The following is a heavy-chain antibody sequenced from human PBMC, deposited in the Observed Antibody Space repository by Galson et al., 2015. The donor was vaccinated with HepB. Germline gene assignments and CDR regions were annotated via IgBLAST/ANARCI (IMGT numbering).Heavy chain of an antibody. CDR1: GFSLITRGVD. V-gene: IGHV2-5*02. J-gene: IGHJ3*01. CDR2: IYWDDDK. D-gene: IGHD3-16*02. CDR3: AHIIITFGGVIGDDAFDV. Sequence: PALVKPTQTLTLTSTFSGFSLITRGVDVGWIRQPPGKALEWLAIIYWDDDKRYSPSLKSRLTMTKDTSKNQVVFTMTNMDPVDTATYYCAHIIITFGGVIGDDAFDVWGQGTMVTVSS.